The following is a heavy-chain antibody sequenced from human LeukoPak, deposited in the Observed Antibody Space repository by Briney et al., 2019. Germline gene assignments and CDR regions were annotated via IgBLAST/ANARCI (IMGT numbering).Heavy chain of an antibody. CDR3: ARGGSPYNWNAYWFDP. J-gene: IGHJ5*02. Sequence: NPSETLSLTCAVYGGSFSGYYWSWIRQPPGKGLEWIGEINHSGSTNYNPSLKSRVTISVDTSKNQFSLKLSSVTAADTAAYYCARGGSPYNWNAYWFDPWGQGTLVTVSS. CDR1: GGSFSGYY. D-gene: IGHD1-20*01. CDR2: INHSGST. V-gene: IGHV4-34*01.